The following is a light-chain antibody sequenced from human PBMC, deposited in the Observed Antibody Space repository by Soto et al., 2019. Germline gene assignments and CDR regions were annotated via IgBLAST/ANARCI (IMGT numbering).Light chain of an antibody. J-gene: IGKJ5*01. CDR1: QSINNH. V-gene: IGKV1-39*01. CDR3: QQSFTAPIT. Sequence: DIQMTQSPSSLSASVGDRVTVTCRTSQSINNHLNWYQQKPGEAPKLLIYGSSSLHYGVPSRFSGSGSVSDFTRTSSRLQPEDSATYYCQQSFTAPITFGQGTRLEI. CDR2: GSS.